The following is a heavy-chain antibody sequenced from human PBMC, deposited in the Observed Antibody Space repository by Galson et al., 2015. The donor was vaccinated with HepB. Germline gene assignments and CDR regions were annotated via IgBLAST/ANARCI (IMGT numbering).Heavy chain of an antibody. V-gene: IGHV4-59*01. D-gene: IGHD3-10*01. J-gene: IGHJ2*01. CDR1: GASINSYY. CDR2: IYYSGGT. CDR3: ARDTRLWFGELSPSNFWYFDL. Sequence: SETLSLTCTVSGASINSYYWNWIRQPPGKGLEWIGNIYYSGGTSYNPSLQSRVTISVDTFNNRFSLSLNSVTSADTAIYYCARDTRLWFGELSPSNFWYFDLWGRGTLVTVSS.